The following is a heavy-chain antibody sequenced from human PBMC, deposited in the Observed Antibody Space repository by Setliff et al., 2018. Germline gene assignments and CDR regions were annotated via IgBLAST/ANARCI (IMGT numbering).Heavy chain of an antibody. Sequence: GGSLRLSCAVSGLMFRNYAMTWVRQSPGKGLEWLSSITGTGEVTYYADSVKGRFTISRDNSRNSLYLQMNSLRVEDTASYYCARDPNGDYVGAFDPWGQGILVTVSS. V-gene: IGHV3-23*01. CDR1: GLMFRNYA. CDR2: ITGTGEVT. J-gene: IGHJ5*02. D-gene: IGHD4-17*01. CDR3: ARDPNGDYVGAFDP.